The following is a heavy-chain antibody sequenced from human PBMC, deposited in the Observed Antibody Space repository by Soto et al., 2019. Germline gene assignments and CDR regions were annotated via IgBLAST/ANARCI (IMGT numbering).Heavy chain of an antibody. J-gene: IGHJ6*02. CDR2: INSDGSTT. CDR1: GFTFSTYW. Sequence: SLRLSCAASGFTFSTYWMHWVRQAPGKGLVWVSRINSDGSTTNYADSVKGRFTISRDNAKNTLYLQMNSLRAEDTAVYYGARDAYYDMGVWGQGTTVTVSS. CDR3: ARDAYYDMGV. V-gene: IGHV3-74*01.